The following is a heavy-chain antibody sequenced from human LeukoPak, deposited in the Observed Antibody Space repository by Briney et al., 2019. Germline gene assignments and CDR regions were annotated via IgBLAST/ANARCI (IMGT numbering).Heavy chain of an antibody. CDR1: GFTFSSYA. CDR2: ISGSGGST. V-gene: IGHV3-23*01. J-gene: IGHJ2*01. Sequence: GGSLSLSRAASGFTFSSYAMSWVRQAPGKGLEWVSAISGSGGSTYYAASVRGRVTISRDNSKNTVYLQINSLRPEDTALYYCAKGSSSSYWYFDLWGRGTLVTVSS. D-gene: IGHD6-6*01. CDR3: AKGSSSSYWYFDL.